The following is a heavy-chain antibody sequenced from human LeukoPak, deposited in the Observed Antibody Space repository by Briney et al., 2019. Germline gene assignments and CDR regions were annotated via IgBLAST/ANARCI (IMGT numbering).Heavy chain of an antibody. CDR3: ARALVATRPRLDY. D-gene: IGHD5-12*01. Sequence: NPSETLSLTCTVSGYSISSGYYWGWIRQPPGKGLEWIGSIYHSGSTYYNPSLKSRVTISVDTSKNQFSLKLSSVTAADTAVYYCARALVATRPRLDYWGQGTLVTVSS. CDR2: IYHSGST. V-gene: IGHV4-38-2*02. J-gene: IGHJ4*02. CDR1: GYSISSGYY.